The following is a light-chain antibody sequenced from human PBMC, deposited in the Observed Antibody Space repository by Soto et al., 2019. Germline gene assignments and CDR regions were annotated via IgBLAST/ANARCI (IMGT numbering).Light chain of an antibody. CDR2: AAS. Sequence: DIQMTQSPSSPSASVGDRVTITCRASQGISTYLAWYRQKPGKVPKLLIYAASTLQSGVPSRFSGSGSGTDFTLTIRSLQPEDVATYYCQKYNSAPPDFGGGTKVEIQ. V-gene: IGKV1-27*01. CDR3: QKYNSAPPD. CDR1: QGISTY. J-gene: IGKJ4*01.